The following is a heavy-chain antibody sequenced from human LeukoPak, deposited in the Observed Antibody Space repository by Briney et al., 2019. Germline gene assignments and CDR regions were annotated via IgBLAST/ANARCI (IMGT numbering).Heavy chain of an antibody. CDR3: AKDPEYYYDSSGYSFDY. J-gene: IGHJ4*02. CDR2: ISYDGSNK. Sequence: GGSLRLSCAASGFTFSSYGMHWVRQAPGKGLEWVAVISYDGSNKYYADSVKGRFTISRDNSKNTLYLQMNSPRAEDTAVYYCAKDPEYYYDSSGYSFDYWGQGTLVTVSS. CDR1: GFTFSSYG. V-gene: IGHV3-30*18. D-gene: IGHD3-22*01.